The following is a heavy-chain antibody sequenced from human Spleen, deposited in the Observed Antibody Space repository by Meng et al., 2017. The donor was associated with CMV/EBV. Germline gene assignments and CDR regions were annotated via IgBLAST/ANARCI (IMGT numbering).Heavy chain of an antibody. CDR2: VSAENGDT. D-gene: IGHD4-17*01. CDR3: ARAGAAVTTHFDF. V-gene: IGHV1-18*01. J-gene: IGHJ4*02. CDR1: GYNFDIYG. Sequence: QIHLVQSGPELRKPGDSVKVSCKTSGYNFDIYGITWVRQAPGQGLEWVGWVSAENGDTDYGQKFQGRVTVNADTFTKTAYMEMRSLRSDDSAMYYCARAGAAVTTHFDFWGQGTLVTVSS.